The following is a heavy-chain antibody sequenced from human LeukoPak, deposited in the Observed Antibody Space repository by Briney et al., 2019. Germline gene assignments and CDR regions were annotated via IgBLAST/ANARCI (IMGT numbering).Heavy chain of an antibody. V-gene: IGHV3-23*01. J-gene: IGHJ4*02. Sequence: PGGSLRLSCAASGFTFNNYAMTWVRQAPGKGLEWVSAISGSGGSTYYADSVKGRSTISRDNSKNTLYLQMNSLGADDTALYYCASDLGYWGQGTLVTVSS. D-gene: IGHD2-21*01. CDR1: GFTFNNYA. CDR2: ISGSGGST. CDR3: ASDLGY.